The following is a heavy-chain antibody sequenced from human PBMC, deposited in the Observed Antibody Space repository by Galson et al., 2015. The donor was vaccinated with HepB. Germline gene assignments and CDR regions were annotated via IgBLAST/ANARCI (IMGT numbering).Heavy chain of an antibody. CDR3: ARSYTELRYFDWTD. CDR1: GYSITTHY. D-gene: IGHD3-9*01. Sequence: ETLSLTCTVSGYSITTHYWSWIRQPPGKGLEWIGYIYYSGSTNYSPSLKSRVTISLDTSENQFSLKLSSVTAADTAVYFCARSYTELRYFDWTDWGQGALVTVSS. J-gene: IGHJ4*02. CDR2: IYYSGST. V-gene: IGHV4-59*11.